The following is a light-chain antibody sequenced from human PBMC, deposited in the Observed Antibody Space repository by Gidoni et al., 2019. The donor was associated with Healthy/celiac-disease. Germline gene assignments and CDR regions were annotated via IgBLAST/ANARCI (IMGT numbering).Light chain of an antibody. Sequence: EIVLTQSPATLSLSPGEKATLSCRASQSVSSYLAWYQQKPSQAPRLLIYDASNRATGIPARFSGSGSGTDFTLTISSLEPEDFAVYYCQQREGTFGGGTKVEIK. CDR3: QQREGT. V-gene: IGKV3-11*01. CDR2: DAS. J-gene: IGKJ4*01. CDR1: QSVSSY.